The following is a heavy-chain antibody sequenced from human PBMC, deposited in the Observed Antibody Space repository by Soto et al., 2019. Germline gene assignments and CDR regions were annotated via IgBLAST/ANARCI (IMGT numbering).Heavy chain of an antibody. D-gene: IGHD3-10*01. CDR3: AKDLFSMVRGASYYSYGMDV. Sequence: GGSLRLSCTASGFTFGDYAMIWFRQAPGKGLEWVGFIRSKPYDGTTEYAASAKGRFTISRDDSKSIAYLQMNSLKTEDTAVYYCAKDLFSMVRGASYYSYGMDVWGQGTTVTVSS. CDR2: IRSKPYDGTT. V-gene: IGHV3-49*03. CDR1: GFTFGDYA. J-gene: IGHJ6*02.